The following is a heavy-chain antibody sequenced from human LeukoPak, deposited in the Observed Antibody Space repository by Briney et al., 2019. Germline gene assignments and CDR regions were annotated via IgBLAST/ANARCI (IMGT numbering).Heavy chain of an antibody. CDR1: GFIFSNYW. V-gene: IGHV3-7*03. J-gene: IGHJ3*02. D-gene: IGHD3-10*02. CDR3: VSAVRGSSFAI. Sequence: GGSLRLSCAASGFIFSNYWMGWVRQAPGRGLEGLANIKTDGSEKYYVHSVKGRFSISRDNAKNSLYLQMNSLIAEDTAVYYCVSAVRGSSFAICGQGTKVTVSS. CDR2: IKTDGSEK.